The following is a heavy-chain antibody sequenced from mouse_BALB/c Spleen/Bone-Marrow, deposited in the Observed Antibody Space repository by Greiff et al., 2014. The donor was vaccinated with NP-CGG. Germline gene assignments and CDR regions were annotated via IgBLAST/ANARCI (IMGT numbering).Heavy chain of an antibody. CDR2: INPDSSTI. D-gene: IGHD1-1*01. J-gene: IGHJ3*01. CDR1: GFDFSRYW. CDR3: ARRGYYGTFAY. V-gene: IGHV4-1*02. Sequence: EVKLQQSGGGLVQPGGSLKLSCAASGFDFSRYWMSWVRQAPGKGLEWIGEINPDSSTINYTPSLKDKFIISRDNAKNTLYLQMSKVRAEDTALYYFARRGYYGTFAYWGQGTLVTVSA.